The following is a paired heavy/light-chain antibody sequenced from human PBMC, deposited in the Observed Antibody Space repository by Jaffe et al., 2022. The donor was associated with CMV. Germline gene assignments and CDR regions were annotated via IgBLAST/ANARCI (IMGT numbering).Light chain of an antibody. V-gene: IGKV1-5*03. Sequence: DIQMTQSPSTLSASIGDRVTITCRASQSISSWLAWYQQKPGKAPKLLMYKASTLESGVPSRFSGSESGTEFTLTISCLQPDDFATYYCQQYNNYPWTFGQGTKVEVK. CDR2: KAS. CDR1: QSISSW. J-gene: IGKJ1*01. CDR3: QQYNNYPWT.
Heavy chain of an antibody. V-gene: IGHV3-23*01. D-gene: IGHD5-18*01. J-gene: IGHJ4*02. CDR3: AIKRGYGYALDN. CDR1: GFTFSNYD. Sequence: EVQLLESGGGLVQPGGSLRLSCAASGFTFSNYDMTWVSQAPGKGLEWVSVITTSGTSTFYADSVRGRFTISRDNSKNMLYLQMNSLRAEDTAFYYCAIKRGYGYALDNWGQGTLVTVSS. CDR2: ITTSGTST.